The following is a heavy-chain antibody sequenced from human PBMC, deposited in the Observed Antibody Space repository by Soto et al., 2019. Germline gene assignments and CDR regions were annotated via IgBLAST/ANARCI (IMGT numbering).Heavy chain of an antibody. Sequence: PSETLSLTCTVSGGSISSGGYYWSWIRQHPGKGLEWIGYIYYSGSTYYNPSLKSRVTMSVDTSKNQFSLKLSSVTAAGTAVYYCARGGSAVVPWGQGTLVTVSS. CDR2: IYYSGST. D-gene: IGHD6-19*01. J-gene: IGHJ5*02. CDR1: GGSISSGGYY. CDR3: ARGGSAVVP. V-gene: IGHV4-31*03.